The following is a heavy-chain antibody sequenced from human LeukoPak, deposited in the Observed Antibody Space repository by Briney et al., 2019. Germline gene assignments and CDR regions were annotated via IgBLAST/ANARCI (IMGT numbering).Heavy chain of an antibody. D-gene: IGHD6-19*01. J-gene: IGHJ4*02. CDR3: ARDNGIAVGGDFGY. CDR1: GCTFTSYG. CDR2: IIPIFGTA. Sequence: GASVKVSCKASGCTFTSYGISWVRQAPGQGLEWMGRIIPIFGTANYAQKFQGRVTITTDESTSTAYMELSSLRSEDTAVYYCARDNGIAVGGDFGYWGQGTLVTVSS. V-gene: IGHV1-69*05.